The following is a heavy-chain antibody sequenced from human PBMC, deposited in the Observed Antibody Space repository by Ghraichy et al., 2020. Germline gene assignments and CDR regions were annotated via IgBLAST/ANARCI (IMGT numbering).Heavy chain of an antibody. J-gene: IGHJ5*02. V-gene: IGHV4-31*03. D-gene: IGHD3-22*01. CDR2: IYYSGST. CDR3: ASDHNSDSSVA. Sequence: SETLSLTCTVSGGSISSGGYYWSWIRQHPGKGLEWNGYIYYSGSTYYNPSLKSRVTISVDTSKNQFSLKLSSVTAADTAVYYCASDHNSDSSVAWVQGTLVTVSS. CDR1: GGSISSGGYY.